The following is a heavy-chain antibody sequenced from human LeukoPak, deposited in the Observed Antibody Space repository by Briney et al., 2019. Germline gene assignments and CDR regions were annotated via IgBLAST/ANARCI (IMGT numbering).Heavy chain of an antibody. CDR1: GGSFSGYY. D-gene: IGHD1-26*01. CDR3: ARAEWELGY. V-gene: IGHV4-34*01. J-gene: IGHJ4*02. Sequence: SETLSLTCAVYGGSFSGYYWSWIRQPPGKGLEWIGEINHSGSTNYNPSLKSRVTISVDTSKNQFSLKLSSVTAADTAVYYCARAEWELGYWGQGTLITVSS. CDR2: INHSGST.